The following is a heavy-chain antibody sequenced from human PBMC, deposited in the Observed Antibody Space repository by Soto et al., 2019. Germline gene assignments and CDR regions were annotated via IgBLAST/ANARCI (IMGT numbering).Heavy chain of an antibody. V-gene: IGHV3-48*02. CDR3: ARRYSSTSRTMDV. CDR1: GFTFSNYY. J-gene: IGHJ6*02. CDR2: ISSSSSSI. D-gene: IGHD6-13*01. Sequence: EVQLVESGGGLVQPGGSLRLSCEASGFTFSNYYMTWVRQAPGKGLEWVSYISSSSSSIDYADSVQGRFSISRDNAKSSLYLQMNSLRDEDTAVYYCARRYSSTSRTMDVWDQGTTVTVSS.